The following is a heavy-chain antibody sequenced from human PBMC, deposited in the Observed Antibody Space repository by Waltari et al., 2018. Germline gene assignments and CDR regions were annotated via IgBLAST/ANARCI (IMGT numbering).Heavy chain of an antibody. CDR1: GLTFSSFW. V-gene: IGHV3-7*01. Sequence: EVQLVDSGGGLDQPGGSLRLSCEVSGLTFSSFWRSWVRQAPGMGLEWVANINHDESEKNYGDFWEGPFNISREKGKEPTFLEKNSPGSQETAVLFWAGDFLSGSFLIFDHWGQGTQVTV. D-gene: IGHD3-9*01. CDR2: INHDESEK. J-gene: IGHJ4*02. CDR3: AGDFLSGSFLIFDH.